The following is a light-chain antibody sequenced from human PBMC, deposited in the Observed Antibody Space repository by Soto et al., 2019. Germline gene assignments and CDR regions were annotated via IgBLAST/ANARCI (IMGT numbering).Light chain of an antibody. CDR1: QDIGNF. J-gene: IGKJ1*01. V-gene: IGKV1-16*02. CDR2: AAS. Sequence: DIQMTQSPSSLSASVGDTVTITCRASQDIGNFFAWFQQKPGTAPKSLISAASSLQSGVPSKFSVSGSGTEFTLTISSLQADDFATYYCQQYDKYPWTFGQGTKVEVK. CDR3: QQYDKYPWT.